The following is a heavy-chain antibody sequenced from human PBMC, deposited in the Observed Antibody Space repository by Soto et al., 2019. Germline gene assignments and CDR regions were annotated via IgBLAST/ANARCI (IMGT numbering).Heavy chain of an antibody. CDR1: GGSISSGGYY. CDR2: IYYSGST. CDR3: ARGVRTGPTYYFDY. V-gene: IGHV4-31*03. Sequence: TLSLTCTVSGGSISSGGYYWSWIRQHPGKGLEWIGYIYYSGSTYYNPSLKSRVTLSVDTSKNQFSLKLSSVTAADTAVYYRARGVRTGPTYYFDYWGQGTLVTVSS. D-gene: IGHD3-9*01. J-gene: IGHJ4*02.